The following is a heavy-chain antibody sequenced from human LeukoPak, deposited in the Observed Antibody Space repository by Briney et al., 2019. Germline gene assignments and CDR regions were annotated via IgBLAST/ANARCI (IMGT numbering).Heavy chain of an antibody. CDR3: ANFKGKDGIKDHFDY. CDR2: ISGSGGST. V-gene: IGHV3-23*01. CDR1: GFTFSRYA. J-gene: IGHJ4*02. D-gene: IGHD5-24*01. Sequence: PGGSLRLSCAASGFTFSRYAMSWVRQAPGKGLEWVSGISGSGGSTDYADSVKGRFTISRDNSKNTVSLQMSSLRVEDTAVYYCANFKGKDGIKDHFDYWGQGTLVTVSS.